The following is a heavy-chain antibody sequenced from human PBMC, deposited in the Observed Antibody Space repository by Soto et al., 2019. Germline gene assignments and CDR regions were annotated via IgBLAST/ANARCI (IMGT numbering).Heavy chain of an antibody. CDR3: ARAHRSGWA. CDR1: SASISSDY. CDR2: LYNSGNA. V-gene: IGHV4-59*01. J-gene: IGHJ5*02. D-gene: IGHD6-19*01. Sequence: TLSLTCTAFSASISSDYWSWIRQPPGGGLEWIAYLYNSGNANYNSSLKSRVTISIDTSKNQFSLQLSSVTAADTAVYYCARAHRSGWAWGPGALVTVSS.